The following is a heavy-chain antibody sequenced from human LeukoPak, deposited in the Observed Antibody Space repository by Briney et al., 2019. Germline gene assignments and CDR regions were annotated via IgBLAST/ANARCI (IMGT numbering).Heavy chain of an antibody. D-gene: IGHD4-11*01. CDR3: AKGSGPSFSNPHFDY. CDR2: ISYDGSNK. J-gene: IGHJ4*02. CDR1: GFTFSSYG. Sequence: GGSLRLSCAASGFTFSSYGMHWVRQAPGKGLEWVAVISYDGSNKYYADSVKGRSTISRDNSKNTLYLQMNSLRAEDTAVYYCAKGSGPSFSNPHFDYWGQGTLVTVSS. V-gene: IGHV3-30*18.